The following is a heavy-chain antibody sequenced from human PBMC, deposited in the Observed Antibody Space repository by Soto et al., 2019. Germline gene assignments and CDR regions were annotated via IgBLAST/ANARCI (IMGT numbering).Heavy chain of an antibody. V-gene: IGHV1-18*01. D-gene: IGHD3-10*01. CDR2: ISAFNGNT. Sequence: QVQLVQSGAEGKKPGASVKVSCKASGYTFTQYGISWVRQAPGQGLAWMGWISAFNGNTKYVENFQDRVTMTTDTSTNTSYMELRSLRSDDTAMYYCARVYGSGRYIAFDIWGQGTMVTVSS. CDR1: GYTFTQYG. CDR3: ARVYGSGRYIAFDI. J-gene: IGHJ3*02.